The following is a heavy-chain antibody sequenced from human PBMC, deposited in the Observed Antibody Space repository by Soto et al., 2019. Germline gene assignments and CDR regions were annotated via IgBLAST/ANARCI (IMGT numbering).Heavy chain of an antibody. Sequence: QVQLVQSGAEVKKPGSSVKVSCKASGGTFSSYTISWVRQAPGQGLEWMGRIIPILGIANYAQKFQGRVTITADKSTSSAYEELSSLRSEDTAVYYCYRDDGYNSSGLDYWVQETLVTVSS. CDR1: GGTFSSYT. CDR3: YRDDGYNSSGLDY. D-gene: IGHD2-21*01. V-gene: IGHV1-69*08. CDR2: IIPILGIA. J-gene: IGHJ4*02.